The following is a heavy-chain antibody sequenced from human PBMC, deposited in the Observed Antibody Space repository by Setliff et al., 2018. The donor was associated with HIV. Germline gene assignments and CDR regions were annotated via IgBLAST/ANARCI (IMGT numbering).Heavy chain of an antibody. V-gene: IGHV3-7*01. CDR2: IKEDGSEE. CDR1: GFSFSGYW. Sequence: GGSLRLSCAVSGFSFSGYWMSWVRQAPVKGLEWVANIKEDGSEEYYVDSVKGRFTISRDNSKNLLYLQMNNLRAEDTAVYYCARDPMRASNSLTYWFPDYWGQGALVTVSS. D-gene: IGHD2-8*02. CDR3: ARDPMRASNSLTYWFPDY. J-gene: IGHJ4*02.